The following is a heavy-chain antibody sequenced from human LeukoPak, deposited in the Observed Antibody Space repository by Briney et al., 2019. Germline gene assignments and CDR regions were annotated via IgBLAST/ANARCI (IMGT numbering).Heavy chain of an antibody. V-gene: IGHV3-48*04. CDR1: GFIFSTYS. CDR2: ITSSSRTI. Sequence: GGSLRLSCAASGFIFSTYSMNWVRQAPGKGLEWVSYITSSSRTIYYADSVKGRFTISRDNAKNSLYLQMNSLRAEDTAVYYCARGYYGDYVSDSWGQGTLVTVSS. CDR3: ARGYYGDYVSDS. D-gene: IGHD4-17*01. J-gene: IGHJ4*02.